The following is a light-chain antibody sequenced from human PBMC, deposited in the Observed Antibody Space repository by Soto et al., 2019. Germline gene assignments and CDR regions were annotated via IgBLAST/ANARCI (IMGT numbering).Light chain of an antibody. CDR3: QQYNDWPTWT. V-gene: IGKV3-15*01. J-gene: IGKJ1*01. Sequence: EIVMTQSPATLSVSPGERATLSCRASQSVSNNLAWYQQKPGQAPRLLIYGASTRATGTPARFSGSGSGTEFSLTISSLQSEDFAVYYCQQYNDWPTWTFGQGTKVELK. CDR2: GAS. CDR1: QSVSNN.